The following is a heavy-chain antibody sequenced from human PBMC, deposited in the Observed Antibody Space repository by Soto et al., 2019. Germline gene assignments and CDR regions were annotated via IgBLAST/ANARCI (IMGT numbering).Heavy chain of an antibody. CDR1: GGSFSGHY. CDR3: ARGRTASGSYYGRWYFDL. CDR2: IKHSGSA. Sequence: QVQLQQWGAGLLKPSETLSLTCAVYGGSFSGHYWSWIRQPPGKGLERVGEIKHSGSANYNASLKSLVSISVDTSKNQFPLKLSSVTAADTAVYYCARGRTASGSYYGRWYFDLWGRGTLVTVSS. V-gene: IGHV4-34*01. D-gene: IGHD1-26*01. J-gene: IGHJ2*01.